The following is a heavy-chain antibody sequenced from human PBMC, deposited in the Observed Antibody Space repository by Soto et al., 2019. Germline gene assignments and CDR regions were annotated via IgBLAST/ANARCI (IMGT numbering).Heavy chain of an antibody. CDR1: GYTFTNYV. V-gene: IGHV1-3*01. Sequence: QVQLVQSGAEVKKPGASVKVSCKASGYTFTNYVMHWVRQAPGQRLEWMGWINAGNGNTRYSQKFQGRVTITRDTSASTAYMELSSLRSEDMAVYYCARGPLLWGDVWGQGTTVTVSS. CDR2: INAGNGNT. CDR3: ARGPLLWGDV. D-gene: IGHD3-10*01. J-gene: IGHJ6*02.